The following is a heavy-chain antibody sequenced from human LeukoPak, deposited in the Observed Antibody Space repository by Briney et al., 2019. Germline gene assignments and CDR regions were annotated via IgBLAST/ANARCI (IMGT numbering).Heavy chain of an antibody. CDR3: AKDERSYGYNY. CDR1: GFTFSSYA. V-gene: IGHV3-30-3*01. Sequence: GGSLRLSCAASGFTFSSYAMHWARQAPGKGLEWVAVISYDGSNKYYADSVKGRFTISRDNSKNTLYLQMSSLRAEDTAVYYCAKDERSYGYNYWGQGTLVTVSS. D-gene: IGHD3-16*01. CDR2: ISYDGSNK. J-gene: IGHJ4*02.